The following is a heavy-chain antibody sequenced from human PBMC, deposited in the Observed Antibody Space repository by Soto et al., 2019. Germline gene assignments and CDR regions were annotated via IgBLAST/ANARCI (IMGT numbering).Heavy chain of an antibody. J-gene: IGHJ6*02. CDR1: GGSISSYY. V-gene: IGHV4-59*01. CDR2: IYYSGST. Sequence: PSETLSLTCTVSGGSISSYYWSWIRQPPGKGLEWIGYIYYSGSTNYNPSLKSRVTISVDTSKNQFSLKLSSVTAADTAVYYCAGGMLYSGSWYIRPYYGMDVWGQGTTVTVSS. CDR3: AGGMLYSGSWYIRPYYGMDV. D-gene: IGHD6-13*01.